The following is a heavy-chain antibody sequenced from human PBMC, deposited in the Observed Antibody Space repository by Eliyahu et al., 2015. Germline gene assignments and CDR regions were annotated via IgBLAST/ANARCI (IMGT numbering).Heavy chain of an antibody. D-gene: IGHD2-15*01. CDR2: LWADGSTK. V-gene: IGHV3-33*01. CDR3: ARDADTSATYWFFDL. Sequence: QVQVVESGGGDVQPGXSLRLSCAASGFTLRNYGMPRVRQAPRNGLQWVAALWADGSTKYYADSVKGRVTISRDNYKNMVYLEMNSLRVEDTAVYSCARDADTSATYWFFDLWGRGTLVTVSS. J-gene: IGHJ2*01. CDR1: GFTLRNYG.